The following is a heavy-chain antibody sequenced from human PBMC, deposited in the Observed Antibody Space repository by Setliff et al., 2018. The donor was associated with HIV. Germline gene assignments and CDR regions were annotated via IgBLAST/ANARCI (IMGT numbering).Heavy chain of an antibody. Sequence: ASVKVSCKASGYTFTSYHMYWVRQAPGQGLEWMGSINPSGGSTSYAQKFQGRVTMTRDTSTSTVYMELSSLRSEDTAVYYCARDLSISNPYYDILTGPGVYWGQGTLVTVSS. CDR2: INPSGGST. CDR1: GYTFTSYH. V-gene: IGHV1-46*01. D-gene: IGHD3-9*01. J-gene: IGHJ4*02. CDR3: ARDLSISNPYYDILTGPGVY.